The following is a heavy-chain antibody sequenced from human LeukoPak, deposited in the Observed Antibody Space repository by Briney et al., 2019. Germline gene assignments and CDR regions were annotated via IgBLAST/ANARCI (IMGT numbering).Heavy chain of an antibody. CDR2: MNPNSSNT. CDR1: GYTFTSYD. D-gene: IGHD3-16*02. V-gene: IGHV1-8*01. Sequence: GASVKVSCKASGYTFTSYDINWVRQATGQGLEWMGWMNPNSSNTGSAQRFQGRVTMTRDTSRSTAYMELSSLTSEDTAVYYCARGPLVRLPSSFDPWGQGTLVTVSS. CDR3: ARGPLVRLPSSFDP. J-gene: IGHJ5*02.